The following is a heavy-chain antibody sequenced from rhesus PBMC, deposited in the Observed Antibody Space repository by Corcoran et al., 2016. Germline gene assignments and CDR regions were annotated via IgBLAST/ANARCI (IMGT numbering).Heavy chain of an antibody. CDR3: ASGVPFDY. CDR2: IYGSDGTT. CDR1: GASISSGNW. Sequence: QVQLQESGPALVKPSETLSLACAVSGASISSGNWWSWIRQSPGKGPEWIGGIYGSDGTTAYNPSLKSRVTISKDTSKNQFSLKLSSVTAADTAVYYCASGVPFDYWGQGVLVTVSS. J-gene: IGHJ4*01. V-gene: IGHV4-93*01.